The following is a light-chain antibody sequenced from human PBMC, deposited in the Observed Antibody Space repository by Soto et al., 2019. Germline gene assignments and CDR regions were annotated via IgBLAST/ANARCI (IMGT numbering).Light chain of an antibody. J-gene: IGLJ2*01. CDR3: SSYTTSSTLLV. V-gene: IGLV2-14*01. CDR2: EVT. Sequence: QSALTQPASVSGSPGQSITISCTGTSSDVGGYNYVSWYQQHPGKAPKLMIYEVTNRPSGVSNRFSGSKSDYTASLTISGLQAEDEAYYYCSSYTTSSTLLVFGXGTKLTVL. CDR1: SSDVGGYNY.